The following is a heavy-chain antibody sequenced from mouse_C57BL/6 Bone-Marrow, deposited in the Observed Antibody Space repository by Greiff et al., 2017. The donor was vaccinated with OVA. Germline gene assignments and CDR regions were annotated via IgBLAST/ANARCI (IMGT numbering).Heavy chain of an antibody. CDR2: IDPANGNT. J-gene: IGHJ2*01. Sequence: EVQLQQSVAELVRPGASVKLSCTASGFNIKNTYMHWVKQRPEQGLEWIGRIDPANGNTKYAPKFPGKATITADTSSNTAYLQLSSLTSEDTAIYYCARSGFITTVVGGYYFDYWGQGTTLTVSS. CDR3: ARSGFITTVVGGYYFDY. CDR1: GFNIKNTY. D-gene: IGHD1-1*01. V-gene: IGHV14-3*01.